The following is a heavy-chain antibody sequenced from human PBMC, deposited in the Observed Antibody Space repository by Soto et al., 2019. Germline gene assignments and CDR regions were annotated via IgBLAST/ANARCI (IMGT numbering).Heavy chain of an antibody. D-gene: IGHD6-13*01. CDR2: ISYDGSNK. J-gene: IGHJ3*02. V-gene: IGHV3-30*18. CDR1: GFTFSSYG. CDR3: AKSSSSWYRGSAFDI. Sequence: GGSLRLSCAASGFTFSSYGMHWVRQAPGKGLEWVAVISYDGSNKYYADSVKGRFTISRDNSKNTLYLQMNSLRAEDTAVYYCAKSSSSWYRGSAFDIWGQGTMVTVSS.